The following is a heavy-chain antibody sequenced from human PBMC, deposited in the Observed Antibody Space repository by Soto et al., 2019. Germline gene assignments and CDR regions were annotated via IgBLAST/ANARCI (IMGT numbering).Heavy chain of an antibody. Sequence: SETLSLTCAVYGGSFSGYYWSWIRQPPGKGLEWIGEINHSGSTNYNPSLKSRVTISVDTSKNQFSLKLSSVTAADTAVYYCARVRRFGELLNARDGTQNYMDVWGKGTTVTVSS. CDR1: GGSFSGYY. J-gene: IGHJ6*03. CDR3: ARVRRFGELLNARDGTQNYMDV. CDR2: INHSGST. D-gene: IGHD3-10*01. V-gene: IGHV4-34*01.